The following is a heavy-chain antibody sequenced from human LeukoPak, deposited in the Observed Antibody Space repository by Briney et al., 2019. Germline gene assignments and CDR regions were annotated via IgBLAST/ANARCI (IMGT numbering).Heavy chain of an antibody. CDR1: GFTFDDYA. CDR3: AREGITAAADF. J-gene: IGHJ4*02. D-gene: IGHD6-13*01. V-gene: IGHV3-9*01. CDR2: ISWNSGSI. Sequence: GGSLRLSCAASGFTFDDYAMHWVRQAPGKGLEWVSGISWNSGSIGYADSVKGRFTISRDNAKNSLYLQLNSLRAEDTAVYYCAREGITAAADFWGQGTLVTVSS.